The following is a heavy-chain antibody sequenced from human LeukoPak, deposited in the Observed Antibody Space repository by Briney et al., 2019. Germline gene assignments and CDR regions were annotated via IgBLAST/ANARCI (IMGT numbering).Heavy chain of an antibody. V-gene: IGHV3-21*01. CDR2: ISSSSSYI. J-gene: IGHJ5*02. D-gene: IGHD2-2*03. Sequence: GGSLRLSCAASGFTFSSYSMNWVRQAPGKGLEWVSSISSSSSYIYYADSVKGRFTISRDNAKNSLYLQMNSLRAEDTAVYYCARAVGAGYCSSTSCYINWFDPWGQGTLVTVSS. CDR3: ARAVGAGYCSSTSCYINWFDP. CDR1: GFTFSSYS.